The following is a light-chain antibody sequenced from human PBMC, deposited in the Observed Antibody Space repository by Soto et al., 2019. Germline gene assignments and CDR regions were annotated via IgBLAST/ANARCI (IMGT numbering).Light chain of an antibody. Sequence: QSVLTQPPSASGTPGQRVTISCSGSSSNIGTNTVIWYQQLPGAAPKLLIYSDNQRPSGVPDRFSGSKSGTSASLAISGLKSEDESDYYCEAWDVSLVVFGGGPKLTVL. CDR2: SDN. CDR3: EAWDVSLVV. J-gene: IGLJ2*01. CDR1: SSNIGTNT. V-gene: IGLV1-44*01.